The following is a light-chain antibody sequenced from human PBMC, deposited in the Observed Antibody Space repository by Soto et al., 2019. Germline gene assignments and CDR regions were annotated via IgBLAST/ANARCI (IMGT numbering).Light chain of an antibody. CDR1: SGHTNYA. CDR2: LNSDGSH. J-gene: IGLJ3*02. V-gene: IGLV4-69*02. CDR3: QTWDTGFWV. Sequence: QLVLTQSPSASASLGASVRLTCTLSSGHTNYAIAWHQQQPEKGPRYLMKLNSDGSHIRGDGIPDRFSASRSGAECSLTISSLQSEDEADYYCQTWDTGFWVFGGGTKLTVL.